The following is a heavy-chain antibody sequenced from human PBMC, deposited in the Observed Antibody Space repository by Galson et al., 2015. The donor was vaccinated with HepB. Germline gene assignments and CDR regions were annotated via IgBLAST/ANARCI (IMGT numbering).Heavy chain of an antibody. J-gene: IGHJ4*02. Sequence: QSGAEVKKPGESLKISCKASGYTFTSYGISWVRQAPGQGLEWMGWISACNGNTNYAQKLQGRVTMTTDTSTSTAYMELRSLRSDDTAVYYCARDGGYYGSGSQSAFDYWGQGTLVTVSS. CDR3: ARDGGYYGSGSQSAFDY. D-gene: IGHD3-10*01. V-gene: IGHV1-18*01. CDR1: GYTFTSYG. CDR2: ISACNGNT.